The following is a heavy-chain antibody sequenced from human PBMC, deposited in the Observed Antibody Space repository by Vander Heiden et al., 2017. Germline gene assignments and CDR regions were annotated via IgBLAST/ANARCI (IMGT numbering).Heavy chain of an antibody. V-gene: IGHV3-74*03. CDR1: GFTFTSYW. CDR3: VRDMYDSSGYYEALDAY. Sequence: EVQLVESGGGLVQRGESLRLSCAASGFTFTSYWMHWVRQAPGKGRVWVSRINTDGSSTTYADSVKGRFTISRDNAKNTLYLQMNSLRAEDTAVYYCVRDMYDSSGYYEALDAYWGQGTLVTVSS. J-gene: IGHJ4*02. D-gene: IGHD3-22*01. CDR2: INTDGSST.